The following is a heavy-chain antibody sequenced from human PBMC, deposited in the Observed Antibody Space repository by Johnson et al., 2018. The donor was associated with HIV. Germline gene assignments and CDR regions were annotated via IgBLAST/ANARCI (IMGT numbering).Heavy chain of an antibody. CDR1: GFTFSSYA. CDR3: ARDSEDSSGFGAFDI. D-gene: IGHD6-19*01. Sequence: QVQLVESGGGWVQPGGSLRLSCAASGFTFSSYAMHWVHQAPGKGLEWVAVISYDGSNKYYADSVKGRFTISRDNSKNTLYLQMGSLRAEDMAVYYCARDSEDSSGFGAFDIWGQGTVVTVSS. V-gene: IGHV3-30*14. CDR2: ISYDGSNK. J-gene: IGHJ3*02.